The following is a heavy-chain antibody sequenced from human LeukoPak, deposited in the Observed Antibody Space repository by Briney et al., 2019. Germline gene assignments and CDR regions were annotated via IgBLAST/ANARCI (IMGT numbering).Heavy chain of an antibody. Sequence: SSXXVSCKASGGTFISYAISWVRQAPGKGLEWMGGIIPIFGTANYAQKFQGRVTITADESTSTAYMELSSLRSENTAVYYCARGYYDFWSGYYYWGQGTLVTVSS. CDR3: ARGYYDFWSGYYY. V-gene: IGHV1-69*01. CDR1: GGTFISYA. J-gene: IGHJ4*02. D-gene: IGHD3-3*01. CDR2: IIPIFGTA.